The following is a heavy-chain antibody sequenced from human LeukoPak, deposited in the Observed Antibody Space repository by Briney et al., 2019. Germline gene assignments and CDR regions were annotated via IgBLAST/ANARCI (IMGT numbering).Heavy chain of an antibody. Sequence: ASVKVSCKASGYTFTGYYMHWVRQAPGQGLEWMGWINPNSGGTNYAQKFQGRVTMTRDTSISTAYMELSRLRSDDTAVYYCARDLSYDSSVKYYYYMDVWGKGTTVTVSS. CDR1: GYTFTGYY. CDR3: ARDLSYDSSVKYYYYMDV. V-gene: IGHV1-2*02. CDR2: INPNSGGT. D-gene: IGHD3-22*01. J-gene: IGHJ6*03.